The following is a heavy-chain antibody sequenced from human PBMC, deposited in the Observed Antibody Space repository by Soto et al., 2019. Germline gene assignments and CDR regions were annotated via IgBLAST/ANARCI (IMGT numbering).Heavy chain of an antibody. CDR2: TSYDGSNK. V-gene: IGHV3-30*19. CDR1: GFTFRSYV. Sequence: QVQLVESGGGVVQPGTSLRLSCVGSGFTFRSYVIHWVRQAPGKGLEWVALTSYDGSNKYYDDSVKGRFTISRDNSRNTVDLRMHSRRLEETALYYCARWGTTGGLDVWGQGTRVSVSS. J-gene: IGHJ4*02. D-gene: IGHD3-16*01. CDR3: ARWGTTGGLDV.